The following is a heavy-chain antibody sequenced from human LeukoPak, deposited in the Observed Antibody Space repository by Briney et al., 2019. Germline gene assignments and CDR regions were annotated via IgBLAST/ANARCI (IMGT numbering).Heavy chain of an antibody. D-gene: IGHD2-15*01. V-gene: IGHV3-66*01. CDR2: FHSGDST. CDR3: AGYCSGGSCLLGH. CDR1: GFTVSTNY. J-gene: IGHJ1*01. Sequence: GGSLRLSCSFSGFTVSTNYMGWVRQAPGKGLEWVSVFHSGDSTYYADSVKGRFTISTDNSKNTLYLQMNSLRAEDTAVYYCAGYCSGGSCLLGHWGQGTLVTVSS.